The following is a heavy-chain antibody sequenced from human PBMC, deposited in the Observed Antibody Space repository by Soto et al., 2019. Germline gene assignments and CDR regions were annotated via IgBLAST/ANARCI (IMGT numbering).Heavy chain of an antibody. Sequence: GGSLRLSCAASGFTFSSYGMHWVRQAPGKGLEWVAVISYDGSNKYYADSVKGRFTISRDNSKNTLYLQMNSLRAEDTAVYYCAKYSSSSLIDYWGQGTLVTVSS. CDR2: ISYDGSNK. CDR1: GFTFSSYG. V-gene: IGHV3-30*18. CDR3: AKYSSSSLIDY. D-gene: IGHD6-6*01. J-gene: IGHJ4*02.